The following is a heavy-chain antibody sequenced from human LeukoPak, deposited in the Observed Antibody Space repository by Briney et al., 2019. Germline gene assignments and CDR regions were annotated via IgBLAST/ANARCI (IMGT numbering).Heavy chain of an antibody. CDR1: GGSISSGDYY. J-gene: IGHJ4*02. Sequence: SETLSLTCTVSGGSISSGDYYWSWIRQPPGKGLEWIGYIYYSGSTYYNPSLKSRVTISVDTSKNQFSLKLTSVTAADTALYYCARPSGGTPFKRFDYWGQGTLVTVSS. CDR2: IYYSGST. CDR3: ARPSGGTPFKRFDY. D-gene: IGHD1-14*01. V-gene: IGHV4-30-4*01.